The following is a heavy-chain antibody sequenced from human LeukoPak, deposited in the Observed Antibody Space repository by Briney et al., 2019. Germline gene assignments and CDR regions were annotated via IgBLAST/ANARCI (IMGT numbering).Heavy chain of an antibody. CDR3: VKDCGLGGDRDH. V-gene: IGHV1-3*01. CDR2: INAGNGNT. Sequence: ASVKVSCKASGYTFTSYAMHWVRQAPGQRLEWMGWINAGNGNTKYSQKFQGKVTITRDTSASTAYMELSSLRSEDTAVYYCVKDCGLGGDRDHWGQGTLVTVAS. J-gene: IGHJ4*02. D-gene: IGHD2-21*01. CDR1: GYTFTSYA.